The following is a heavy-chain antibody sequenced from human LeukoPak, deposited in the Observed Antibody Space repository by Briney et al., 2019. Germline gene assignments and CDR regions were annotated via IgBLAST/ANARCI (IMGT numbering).Heavy chain of an antibody. CDR1: GYTFTGYY. V-gene: IGHV1-2*02. J-gene: IGHJ5*02. CDR2: INPNSGGT. D-gene: IGHD6-6*01. CDR3: ARETSEYSSSSFWFDP. Sequence: ASVKVSCKASGYTFTGYYMHWVRQAPGQGLEWMGGINPNSGGTNYAQKFQGRVTMTRDTSISTAYMELSRLRSDDTAIYYCARETSEYSSSSFWFDPWGQGTLVTVSS.